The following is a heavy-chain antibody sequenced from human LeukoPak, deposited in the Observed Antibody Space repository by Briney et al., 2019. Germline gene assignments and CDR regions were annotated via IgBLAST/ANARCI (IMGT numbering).Heavy chain of an antibody. J-gene: IGHJ4*02. CDR3: ARSFLSIAAAATDY. Sequence: GRSLRLSCAASGFTFSSYSMNWARHAPGKGLEWVSSISSSSSYIYYADSVKGRFTISRDNAKNSLYLQMNSLRAEDTAVYYCARSFLSIAAAATDYWGQGTLVTVSS. D-gene: IGHD6-13*01. V-gene: IGHV3-21*01. CDR1: GFTFSSYS. CDR2: ISSSSSYI.